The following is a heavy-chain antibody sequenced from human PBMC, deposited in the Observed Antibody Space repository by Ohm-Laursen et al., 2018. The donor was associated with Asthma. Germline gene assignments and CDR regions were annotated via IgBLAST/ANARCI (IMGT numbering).Heavy chain of an antibody. CDR2: VRDSGST. J-gene: IGHJ6*02. Sequence: SDTLSLTCIVSGDSVSGGNYHWSWIRQPPGKGLEWIGYVRDSGSTNYNPSLKSRVSISADTSKNQYSLKVSSVTAADMAVYYCARHSASGVGYYGGYYLYGMDVWGQGTTVTVSS. CDR1: GDSVSGGNYH. D-gene: IGHD3-22*01. V-gene: IGHV4-61*01. CDR3: ARHSASGVGYYGGYYLYGMDV.